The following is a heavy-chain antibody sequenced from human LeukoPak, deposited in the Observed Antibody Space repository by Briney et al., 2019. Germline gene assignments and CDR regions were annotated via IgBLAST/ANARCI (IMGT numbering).Heavy chain of an antibody. J-gene: IGHJ4*02. Sequence: KPGGSLRLSCAASGFTFCSYSIIWVRQAPGKGLEWVSSISSSSSYIYYADSVKGRFTISRDNAKNSLYLQMNSLRAEDTAVYYCARSCYYGSGSLAIWGQGTLVTVSS. CDR3: ARSCYYGSGSLAI. D-gene: IGHD3-10*01. V-gene: IGHV3-21*01. CDR2: ISSSSSYI. CDR1: GFTFCSYS.